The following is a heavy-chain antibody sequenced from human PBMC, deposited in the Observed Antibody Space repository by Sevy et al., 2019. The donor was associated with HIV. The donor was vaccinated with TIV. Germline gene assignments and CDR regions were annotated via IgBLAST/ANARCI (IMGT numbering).Heavy chain of an antibody. CDR3: ARAYSSYYYYGMDV. V-gene: IGHV4-34*01. D-gene: IGHD6-19*01. CDR2: INHSGST. CDR1: GGSFSGYY. J-gene: IGHJ6*02. Sequence: SETLSLTCAVYGGSFSGYYWSWIRQPPGKGLEWIGEINHSGSTNHNPSLKSRVTISVDTSKNQFSLKLSSVTAADTAVYYCARAYSSYYYYGMDVWGQGTTVTV.